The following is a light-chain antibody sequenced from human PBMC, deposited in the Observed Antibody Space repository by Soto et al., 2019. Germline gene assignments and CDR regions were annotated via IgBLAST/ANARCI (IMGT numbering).Light chain of an antibody. J-gene: IGLJ1*01. CDR3: NSYTGSSTYV. V-gene: IGLV2-18*02. CDR2: EVS. Sequence: QSALTQPPSVSGSPGQSVAISCTGTSCDVGSYNRVSWYQQPPGAAPKLMIYEVSNRPSGVPDRFSGSKSGNTASLTISGLQAEDEADYYCNSYTGSSTYVFGTGTKVTVL. CDR1: SCDVGSYNR.